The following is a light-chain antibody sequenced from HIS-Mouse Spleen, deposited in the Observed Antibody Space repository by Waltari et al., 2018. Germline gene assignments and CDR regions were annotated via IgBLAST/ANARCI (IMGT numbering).Light chain of an antibody. Sequence: QSALTQPRSVSGSPGQSVTISCTGTSSDVGGYNSVSWYQQHPGKAPKLMIYDVSTRPSGVPDRFSGSKSGNKASLTISGLQAEDEADYYCCSYAGSYTYVFGTGTKVTVL. CDR2: DVS. CDR3: CSYAGSYTYV. CDR1: SSDVGGYNS. V-gene: IGLV2-11*01. J-gene: IGLJ1*01.